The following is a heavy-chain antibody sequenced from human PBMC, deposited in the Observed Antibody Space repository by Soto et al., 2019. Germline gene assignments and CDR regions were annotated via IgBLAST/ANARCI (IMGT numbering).Heavy chain of an antibody. V-gene: IGHV1-18*01. D-gene: IGHD4-17*01. CDR3: ASDYGDARDH. Sequence: QVHLVQSGAEVKEPGASVKVSCKTSGYTFTNFGISWVRQAPGQGLEWLGWISGYNGNSKYAQKFQGRVTMTTDTSTSTGYLELRSLRSDDSAVYYCASDYGDARDHWGQGTLVTVSS. CDR2: ISGYNGNS. J-gene: IGHJ4*02. CDR1: GYTFTNFG.